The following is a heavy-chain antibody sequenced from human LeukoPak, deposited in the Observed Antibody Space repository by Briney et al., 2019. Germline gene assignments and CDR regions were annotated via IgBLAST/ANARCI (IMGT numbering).Heavy chain of an antibody. Sequence: PSETLSLTCAVYGGSFSGYYWSWLRQPPGKGLEWIGEINHSGSTNYNPSLKSRVTISVDTSKNQFSLKLSSVTAADTAVYYCARGGVASYYYYYMDVWGKGTTVTVSS. CDR2: INHSGST. D-gene: IGHD3-3*01. CDR1: GGSFSGYY. V-gene: IGHV4-34*01. CDR3: ARGGVASYYYYYMDV. J-gene: IGHJ6*03.